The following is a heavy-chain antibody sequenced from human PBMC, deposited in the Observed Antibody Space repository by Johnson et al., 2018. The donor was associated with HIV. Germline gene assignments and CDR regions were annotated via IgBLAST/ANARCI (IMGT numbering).Heavy chain of an antibody. D-gene: IGHD5-18*01. V-gene: IGHV3-30-3*01. CDR1: GFIFSSYA. CDR2: ISFDGSNT. CDR3: ARPGDTTMVSAFDI. J-gene: IGHJ3*02. Sequence: QVQLVESGGGVVQPGRSLRLSCAASGFIFSSYAMHWVRRATGKGLEWVAVISFDGSNTYYADSVKGRFTISRDNSKNTLYLQMTSLRAEDTAVYYCARPGDTTMVSAFDIWGQGTMVTISS.